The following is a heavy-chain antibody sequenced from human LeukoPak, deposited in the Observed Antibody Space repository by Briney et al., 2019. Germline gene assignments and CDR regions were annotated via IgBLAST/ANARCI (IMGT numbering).Heavy chain of an antibody. CDR2: IKQDGSEK. J-gene: IGHJ4*02. CDR3: AKESYYYGSGSYSDY. Sequence: GGSLRLSCAASGFTFSSYWMSWVRQAPGKGLEWVANIKQDGSEKYYVDSVKGRFTISRDNAKNSLYLQMNSLRVEDTAVYYCAKESYYYGSGSYSDYWGQGTLVTVSS. D-gene: IGHD3-10*01. CDR1: GFTFSSYW. V-gene: IGHV3-7*01.